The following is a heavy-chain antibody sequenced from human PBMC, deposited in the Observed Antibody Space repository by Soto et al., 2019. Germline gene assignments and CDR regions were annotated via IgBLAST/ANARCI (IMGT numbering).Heavy chain of an antibody. CDR3: ARTIAARASRNLDY. D-gene: IGHD6-6*01. CDR2: INHSGGT. CDR1: GGSFSGSY. J-gene: IGHJ4*02. Sequence: PSETLSLTCAVYGGSFSGSYWSWIRQPPGKGLEWIGEINHSGGTNYNPSLKSRVTISVVTSKGQLSLNLNSVTAADTAVYYCARTIAARASRNLDYWGQGTLVTVSS. V-gene: IGHV4-34*01.